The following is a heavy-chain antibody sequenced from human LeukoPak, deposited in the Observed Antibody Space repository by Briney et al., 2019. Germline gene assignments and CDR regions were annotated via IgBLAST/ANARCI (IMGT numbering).Heavy chain of an antibody. CDR3: ARVSSSWVNGRDWFDP. D-gene: IGHD6-13*01. J-gene: IGHJ5*02. CDR1: GGTFSSYA. V-gene: IGHV1-69*10. Sequence: VASVKVSCKASGGTFSSYAISWVRQAPGQGLEWMGRIIPIFGIANYAQKLQGRVTITADKSTSTAYMELSSLRSEDTAVYYCARVSSSWVNGRDWFDPWGQGTLVTVSS. CDR2: IIPIFGIA.